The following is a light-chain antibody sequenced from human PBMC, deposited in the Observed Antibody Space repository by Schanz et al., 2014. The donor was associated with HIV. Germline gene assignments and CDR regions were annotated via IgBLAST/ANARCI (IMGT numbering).Light chain of an antibody. J-gene: IGLJ2*01. CDR1: SSNIGNNY. Sequence: QSVLTQPPSVSAAPGQKVTISCSGSSSNIGNNYVSWYQELPGTAPKVLIYDNDKRPSGIPGRFSGSKSGTSATLAIVGLQTGDEADYYCATWDSTLSAVVFGGGTKLTVL. V-gene: IGLV1-51*01. CDR2: DND. CDR3: ATWDSTLSAVV.